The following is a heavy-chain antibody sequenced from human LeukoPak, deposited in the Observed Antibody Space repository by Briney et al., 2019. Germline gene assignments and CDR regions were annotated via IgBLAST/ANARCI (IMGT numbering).Heavy chain of an antibody. D-gene: IGHD2-2*01. CDR3: ARDPDIVVVPAAQRFDP. CDR2: IIPIFGTA. CDR1: GGTFISYA. Sequence: SVKVSCKASGGTFISYAISWVRQAPGQGLEWMGGIIPIFGTANYAQKFQGRVTITADESTSTAYMELSSLRSEDTAVYYCARDPDIVVVPAAQRFDPWGQGTLVTVSS. J-gene: IGHJ5*02. V-gene: IGHV1-69*13.